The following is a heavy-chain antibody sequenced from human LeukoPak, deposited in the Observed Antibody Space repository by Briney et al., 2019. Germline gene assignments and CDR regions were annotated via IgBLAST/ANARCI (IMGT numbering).Heavy chain of an antibody. Sequence: PSETLSLTCTVSGGSISGSSYYWGWIRQPPGKGLEWIGSIYYSGSTYYSPSLKSRVTISVDTSKNQFSLKLNSVTAADTAVYYCASLSGFYLDWGQGTLVTVSS. CDR2: IYYSGST. CDR3: ASLSGFYLD. J-gene: IGHJ4*02. D-gene: IGHD3-22*01. V-gene: IGHV4-39*07. CDR1: GGSISGSSYY.